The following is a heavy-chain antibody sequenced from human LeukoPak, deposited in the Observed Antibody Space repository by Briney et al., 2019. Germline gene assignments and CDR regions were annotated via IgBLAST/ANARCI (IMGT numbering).Heavy chain of an antibody. D-gene: IGHD3-22*01. V-gene: IGHV4-31*03. CDR3: ARVGYYDSSGYYFLSDYNWFDP. Sequence: SQTLSLTCTVSGGSISSGGYYWSWIRQHPGKGLEWIGYIYYSGSTYYNPSLKSRVTISVDTSKNQFSLKLSSVTAADTAVYYCARVGYYDSSGYYFLSDYNWFDPWGQGTLVTVSS. CDR2: IYYSGST. J-gene: IGHJ5*02. CDR1: GGSISSGGYY.